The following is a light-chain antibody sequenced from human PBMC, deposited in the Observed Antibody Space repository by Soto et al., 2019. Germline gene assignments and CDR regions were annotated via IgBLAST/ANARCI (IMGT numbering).Light chain of an antibody. V-gene: IGKV3-20*01. Sequence: ENVLTQSPGTLSLSPGERATLSCRASQTVSSYLTWYQQRPGQAPRLLIYGASKRATGIPDRFRGSGSGTDFTLTISTLEPEDFALYYCQQYGTSPITFGQGTLLEIK. CDR2: GAS. CDR3: QQYGTSPIT. CDR1: QTVSSY. J-gene: IGKJ5*01.